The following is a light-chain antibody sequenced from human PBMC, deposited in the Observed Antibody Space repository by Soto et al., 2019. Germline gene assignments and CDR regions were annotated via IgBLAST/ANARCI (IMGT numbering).Light chain of an antibody. CDR1: SSDVGGYIY. V-gene: IGLV2-11*01. J-gene: IGLJ3*02. Sequence: QSALTQPRSVSGSPGQSVTISCTGTSSDVGGYIYVSWYQQYPAKAPKVMIYDVSRRPSGVPDRFSGSKSGNTASLTISGLQAEDEAVYYCCSYAGNKTVVLGGGTKVTVL. CDR3: CSYAGNKTVV. CDR2: DVS.